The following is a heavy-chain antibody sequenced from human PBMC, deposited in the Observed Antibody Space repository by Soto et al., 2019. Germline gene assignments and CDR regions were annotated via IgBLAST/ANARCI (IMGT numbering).Heavy chain of an antibody. D-gene: IGHD3-3*01. CDR1: GFTFSSYA. CDR3: ARDEIRFSWAYGMDV. Sequence: QVQLVESGGGVVQPGRSLRLSCAAPGFTFSSYAMHWVRQAPGKGLEWVAVISYDGSNKYYADSVKGRFTISRDNSKNTLYLQMNSLRAEDTAVYYCARDEIRFSWAYGMDVWGQGTTVTVSS. V-gene: IGHV3-30-3*01. CDR2: ISYDGSNK. J-gene: IGHJ6*02.